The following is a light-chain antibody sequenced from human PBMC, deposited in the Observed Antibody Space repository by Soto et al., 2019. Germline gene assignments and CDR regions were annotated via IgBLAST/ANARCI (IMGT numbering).Light chain of an antibody. Sequence: IAMTQSPATVSVSPGERATLSCRACPGISRNLAWYQQKPGQAPRLLIYGASTRATGIPDRFRGSGSGTEFTLTTSSLQSEDSAVYYCQQYQNWLWTFGQGTKVEIK. CDR2: GAS. V-gene: IGKV3-15*01. J-gene: IGKJ1*01. CDR1: PGISRN. CDR3: QQYQNWLWT.